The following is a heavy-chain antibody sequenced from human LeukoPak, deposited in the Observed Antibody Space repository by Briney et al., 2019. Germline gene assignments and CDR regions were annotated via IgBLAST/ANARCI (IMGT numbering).Heavy chain of an antibody. CDR2: ISGSGGSI. J-gene: IGHJ1*01. CDR1: GFTFSTYA. CDR3: AKGARYRVVVVAATGRPEYFQH. D-gene: IGHD2-15*01. V-gene: IGHV3-23*01. Sequence: GGSLRLSCAASGFTFSTYALSWVRQAPGKGLEWVSVISGSGGSIYYADSVKGRFTISRDNSKNTLYLQMNSLRAEDTAVYYCAKGARYRVVVVAATGRPEYFQHWGQGTLVTVSS.